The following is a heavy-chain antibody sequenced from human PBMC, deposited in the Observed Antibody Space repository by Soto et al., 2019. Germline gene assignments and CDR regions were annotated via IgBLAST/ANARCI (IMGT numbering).Heavy chain of an antibody. D-gene: IGHD5-18*01. CDR2: IIPIFGTA. CDR1: GGTFSSYA. Sequence: SVKVSCKASGGTFSSYAISWVRQAPGQGLEWMGGIIPIFGTANYAQKFQGRVTITADESTSTAYMELSSLRSEDTAVYYCARGVHTAMLIDYWGQGTLVTVSS. J-gene: IGHJ4*02. CDR3: ARGVHTAMLIDY. V-gene: IGHV1-69*13.